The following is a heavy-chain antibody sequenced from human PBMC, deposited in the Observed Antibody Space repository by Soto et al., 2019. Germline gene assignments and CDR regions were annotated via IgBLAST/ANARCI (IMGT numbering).Heavy chain of an antibody. J-gene: IGHJ4*02. D-gene: IGHD4-4*01. CDR2: IRPDGSET. CDR3: AGWGGQDYNY. Sequence: EVQLVQSGGGLVQPGGSLRLSCVGSGFTFTDFYMNWVRQAPGKGLEWVANIRPDGSETNYVESVKGRFTTSRDNAKNPLFLQMNSLRAVDTAVYYCAGWGGQDYNYWGQGNLVTVSS. V-gene: IGHV3-7*03. CDR1: GFTFTDFY.